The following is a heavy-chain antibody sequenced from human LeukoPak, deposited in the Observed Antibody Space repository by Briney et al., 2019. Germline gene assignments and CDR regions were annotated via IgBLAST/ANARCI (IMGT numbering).Heavy chain of an antibody. V-gene: IGHV3-72*01. CDR3: ARDLLMTTVDY. CDR2: SRNKANSYTT. J-gene: IGHJ4*02. D-gene: IGHD4-17*01. CDR1: GFTFSDHY. Sequence: PGGSLRLSCAASGFTFSDHYVDWVRQAPGKGLEWVGRSRNKANSYTTLYAASVKGRFTISRDDSKNSVYLQMSSLKTEDTAAYYCARDLLMTTVDYWGQGTLVTVSS.